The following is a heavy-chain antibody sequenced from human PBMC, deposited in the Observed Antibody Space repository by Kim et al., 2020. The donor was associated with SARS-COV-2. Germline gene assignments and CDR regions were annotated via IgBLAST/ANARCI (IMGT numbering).Heavy chain of an antibody. CDR3: AKHPGGGVITAAGTEYFQH. CDR2: IDPSDSYT. Sequence: GESLKISCKGSGYSFTNYWISWVRQMPGKGLEWMGRIDPSDSYTNYSPSFQGHVTISADKSISTAYLQWSSLQASETAMYYCAKHPGGGVITAAGTEYFQHWGQGTLVTVSS. J-gene: IGHJ1*01. CDR1: GYSFTNYW. D-gene: IGHD6-13*01. V-gene: IGHV5-10-1*01.